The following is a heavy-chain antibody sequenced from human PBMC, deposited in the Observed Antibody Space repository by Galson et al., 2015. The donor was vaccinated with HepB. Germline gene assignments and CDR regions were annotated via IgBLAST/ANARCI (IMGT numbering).Heavy chain of an antibody. J-gene: IGHJ4*02. CDR1: GFTFSSYS. D-gene: IGHD2/OR15-2a*01. CDR2: INSSSSYI. V-gene: IGHV3-21*01. CDR3: ARVINGVPGY. Sequence: SLRLSCAASGFTFSSYSMNWVRQAPGKGLEWVSSINSSSSYIYYADSVKGRFTISRDNAKNSLYLQMNSLRAEDTAVYYCARVINGVPGYWGQGTLVTVSS.